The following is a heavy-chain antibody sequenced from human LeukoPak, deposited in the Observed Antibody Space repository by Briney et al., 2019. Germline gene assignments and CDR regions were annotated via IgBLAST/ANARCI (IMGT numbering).Heavy chain of an antibody. D-gene: IGHD6-6*01. Sequence: GGSLRLSCAASGFTFTTYAVHWVRQAPGKGLEWVAVISNDGTNKFYADSVKGRFTISRDNSKNTLYLQMNSLRAEDTAVYYCARVREQLVPYYYYYMDVWGKGTTVTVSS. CDR2: ISNDGTNK. CDR1: GFTFTTYA. V-gene: IGHV3-30*04. J-gene: IGHJ6*03. CDR3: ARVREQLVPYYYYYMDV.